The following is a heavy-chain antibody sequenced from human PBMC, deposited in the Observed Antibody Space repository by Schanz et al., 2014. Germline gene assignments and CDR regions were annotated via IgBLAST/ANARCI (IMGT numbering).Heavy chain of an antibody. CDR3: AKDAENTAMITDYFDY. Sequence: EVQLAESGGGLVQPGGSLRLSCAASGFTFSGFCMTWVRQAPGKGLEWVSYVSRSTPDIYYADSVKGRFTMSRDNAKNTLYLQMNSLRAEDTAVYYCAKDAENTAMITDYFDYWGQGTLVTVSS. V-gene: IGHV3-48*01. CDR2: VSRSTPDI. CDR1: GFTFSGFC. D-gene: IGHD5-18*01. J-gene: IGHJ4*02.